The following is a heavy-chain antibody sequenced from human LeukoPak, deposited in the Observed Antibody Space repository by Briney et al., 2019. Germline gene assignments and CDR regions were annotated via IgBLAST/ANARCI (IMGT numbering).Heavy chain of an antibody. V-gene: IGHV3-48*03. CDR2: ISSSGSTI. Sequence: GGSLRLSCAASGFTFSSYEMNWVRQAPGKGQEWVSYISSSGSTIYYADSVKGRFTISRDNAKNSLYLQMNSLRAEDTAVYYCARVGIVVVSDYWGQGTLVTVSS. D-gene: IGHD3-22*01. J-gene: IGHJ4*02. CDR3: ARVGIVVVSDY. CDR1: GFTFSSYE.